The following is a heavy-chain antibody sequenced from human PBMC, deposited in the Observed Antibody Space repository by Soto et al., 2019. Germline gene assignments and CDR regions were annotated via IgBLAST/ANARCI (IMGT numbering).Heavy chain of an antibody. J-gene: IGHJ5*02. CDR1: GGTFSSYA. D-gene: IGHD6-13*01. CDR2: IIPIFGTA. V-gene: IGHV1-69*13. CDR3: AIAAAGPELYNWFDP. Sequence: VASVKVSCKASGGTFSSYAISWVRQAPGQGLEWMGGIIPIFGTANYAQKFQGRVTITADESTSTAYMELSSLRSEDTAVYYCAIAAAGPELYNWFDPWGQGTLVTVSS.